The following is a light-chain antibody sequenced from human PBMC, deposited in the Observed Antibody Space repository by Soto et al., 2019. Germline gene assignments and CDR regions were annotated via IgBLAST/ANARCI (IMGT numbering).Light chain of an antibody. CDR2: DIS. CDR3: QQSYSTPLP. CDR1: QTVSRN. V-gene: IGKV3-15*01. Sequence: DRVMSRPPATLSASPGERATLSCRASQTVSRNLAWYQQRPGQAPRLLIYDISNRATGVPARFSGSGSETEFTLTISSLQPEDFATYYCQQSYSTPLPFGGGTKVAIK. J-gene: IGKJ4*01.